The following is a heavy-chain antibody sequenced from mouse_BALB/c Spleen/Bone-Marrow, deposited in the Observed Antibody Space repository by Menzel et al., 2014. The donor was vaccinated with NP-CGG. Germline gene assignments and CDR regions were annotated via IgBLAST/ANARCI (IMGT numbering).Heavy chain of an antibody. CDR1: GYTFTSYW. CDR3: ASPYGNYDAMDY. J-gene: IGHJ4*01. Sequence: QVQLHQSGAELARPGASVKLSCKASGYTFTSYWMQWVKQRPGQGLEWIGAIYPGDGDTRYTQKFRGKATLTADKSSNTAYMQLSSLTSEDSAVYFCASPYGNYDAMDYWGQGTSVTVSS. D-gene: IGHD2-1*01. V-gene: IGHV1-87*01. CDR2: IYPGDGDT.